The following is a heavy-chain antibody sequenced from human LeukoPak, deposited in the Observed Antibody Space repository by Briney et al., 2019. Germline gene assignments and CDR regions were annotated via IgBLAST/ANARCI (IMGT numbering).Heavy chain of an antibody. CDR2: ISGSGGTT. CDR3: AKSGAATGSRQYFQH. D-gene: IGHD6-25*01. CDR1: GFTFSRYA. J-gene: IGHJ1*01. V-gene: IGHV3-23*01. Sequence: GGSLRLSCAAPGFTFSRYAMTWVRQAPGKGLEWVSGISGSGGTTYYADSVKGRFTISRDNSKSTLFLQVNGLRAEDTAVYYCAKSGAATGSRQYFQHWGQGTLVTVSS.